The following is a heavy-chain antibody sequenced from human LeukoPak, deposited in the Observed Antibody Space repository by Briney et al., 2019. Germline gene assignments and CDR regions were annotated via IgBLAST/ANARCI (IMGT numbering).Heavy chain of an antibody. CDR2: IYHSGST. J-gene: IGHJ4*02. CDR3: ARILRTTRTPFDY. D-gene: IGHD1-1*01. V-gene: IGHV4-38-2*01. Sequence: SETLSLTCAVSGYSISSGYYWGWIRQPPGKGLEWIGSIYHSGSTYYNPSLKSRITISVDTSKNQLSLKLSSVTAADTAVYYCARILRTTRTPFDYWGQGTLVTVSS. CDR1: GYSISSGYY.